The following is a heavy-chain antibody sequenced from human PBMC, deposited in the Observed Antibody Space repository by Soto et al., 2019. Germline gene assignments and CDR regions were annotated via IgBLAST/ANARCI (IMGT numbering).Heavy chain of an antibody. CDR3: ARESGYGLVY. CDR1: GGSISSYY. J-gene: IGHJ4*02. V-gene: IGHV4-59*12. Sequence: SETLSLTCTVSGGSISSYYWNWIRQSPGKGLEWIGYIYYSGSTNYNPSLKSRVTISVDTSKNQFSLKLSSVTAADTAVYYCARESGYGLVYWGQGTLVTVSS. D-gene: IGHD5-18*01. CDR2: IYYSGST.